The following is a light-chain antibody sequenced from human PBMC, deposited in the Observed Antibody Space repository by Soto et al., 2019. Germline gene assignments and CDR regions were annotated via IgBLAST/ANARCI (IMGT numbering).Light chain of an antibody. CDR2: GAS. Sequence: EIVMTQSPATLSVSPGERATLSCRASQSVSSNLAWYQQKPGQAPRLLIDGASTRATGIPARFSGSGSGTEFILTISSLQSEDSAVYHWQQYNNWPYTFGQGTKLEIK. CDR1: QSVSSN. J-gene: IGKJ2*01. CDR3: QQYNNWPYT. V-gene: IGKV3-15*01.